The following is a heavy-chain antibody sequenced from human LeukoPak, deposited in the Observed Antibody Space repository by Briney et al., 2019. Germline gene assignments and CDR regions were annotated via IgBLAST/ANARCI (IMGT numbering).Heavy chain of an antibody. CDR2: IIPIFGTA. CDR3: ARTSTMVRGVVYAFDI. V-gene: IGHV1-69*06. J-gene: IGHJ3*02. D-gene: IGHD3-10*01. Sequence: SVKVSCKASGYTFTSYDINWVRQATGQGLEWMGGIIPIFGTANYAQKFQGRVTITADKSTSTAYMELSSLRSEDTAVYYCARTSTMVRGVVYAFDIWGQGTMVTVSS. CDR1: GYTFTSYD.